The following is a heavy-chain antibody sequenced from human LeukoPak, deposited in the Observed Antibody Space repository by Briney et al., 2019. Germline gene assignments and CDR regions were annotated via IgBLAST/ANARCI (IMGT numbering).Heavy chain of an antibody. CDR2: IYYSGST. V-gene: IGHV4-31*03. CDR1: GGSISSGGYY. D-gene: IGHD2-2*01. J-gene: IGHJ5*02. Sequence: SETLSLTCTVSGGSISSGGYYWSWIRQHPGKGLEWIGYIYYSGSTYYNPSLKSRVTISVDTSKNQFSLKLSSVTAADTAVYYCARREVVPAAGFGPWGQGTLVTVSS. CDR3: ARREVVPAAGFGP.